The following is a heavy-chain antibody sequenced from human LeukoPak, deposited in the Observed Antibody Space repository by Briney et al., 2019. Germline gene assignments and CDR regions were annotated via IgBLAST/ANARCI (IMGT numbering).Heavy chain of an antibody. V-gene: IGHV3-23*01. CDR2: ISESGGTT. CDR1: GFTFSTYA. CDR3: AKDPSTSWYWYFQH. J-gene: IGHJ1*01. Sequence: GGSLRLSCAPSGFTFSTYAMSWVRQAPGKGLEWVSGISESGGTTYYADSVKGRFTISRDNFKSTLYLQMNSLRAEDTAVYYCAKDPSTSWYWYFQHWGQGTLVTVSS. D-gene: IGHD2-8*02.